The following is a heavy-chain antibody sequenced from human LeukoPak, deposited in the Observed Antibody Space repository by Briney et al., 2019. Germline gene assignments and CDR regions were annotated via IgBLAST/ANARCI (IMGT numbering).Heavy chain of an antibody. V-gene: IGHV1-18*01. CDR3: ARLQSDDYVWGSSSEFDY. D-gene: IGHD3-16*01. CDR1: GYTFTSYG. CDR2: ISAYNGNT. Sequence: ASVKVSCKASGYTFTSYGISWVRQAPGQGLEWMGWISAYNGNTNYAQKLQGRVTMTTDTSTSTAYMELRSLRSDDTAVYCCARLQSDDYVWGSSSEFDYWGQGTLVTVSS. J-gene: IGHJ4*02.